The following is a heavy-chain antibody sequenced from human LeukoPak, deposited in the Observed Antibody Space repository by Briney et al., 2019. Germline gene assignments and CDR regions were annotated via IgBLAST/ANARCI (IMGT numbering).Heavy chain of an antibody. CDR3: ARLRANYYYYGMDV. V-gene: IGHV4-34*01. Sequence: SETLSLTCAVYGGSFSGYYWSWIRQPPGKGLEWIGEINHSGSTNYNPSLKSRVTISVDTSKNQFSLKLSSVTAADTAVYYCARLRANYYYYGMDVWGKGTTVTVSS. J-gene: IGHJ6*04. CDR1: GGSFSGYY. CDR2: INHSGST.